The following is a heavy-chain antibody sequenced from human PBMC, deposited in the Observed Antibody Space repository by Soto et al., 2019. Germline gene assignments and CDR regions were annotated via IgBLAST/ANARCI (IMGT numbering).Heavy chain of an antibody. CDR2: TYYRSKWYN. Sequence: SQTLSLTCAISGDSVSSNSAAWNWIRQSPSRGLEWLGSTYYRSKWYNDYAVSVKSRITINPNTSKNQFSLQLNSVTAEDTAVYYCARANDYSGGQFDYWGQGTLVTVSS. CDR1: GDSVSSNSAA. CDR3: ARANDYSGGQFDY. J-gene: IGHJ4*02. D-gene: IGHD5-12*01. V-gene: IGHV6-1*01.